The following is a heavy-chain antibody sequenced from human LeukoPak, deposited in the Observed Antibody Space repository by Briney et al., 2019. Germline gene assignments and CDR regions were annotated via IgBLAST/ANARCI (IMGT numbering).Heavy chain of an antibody. J-gene: IGHJ4*02. CDR2: ISSRSGTI. CDR3: AKDLYYSDSSGYYGAFDC. Sequence: GGSLRLSCAASGFSLITYTVNWVRQGPGKGLEWVSSISSRSGTIYYADSVKGRFTISRDNFKNTVYLEMNSLRAEDTAVYYCAKDLYYSDSSGYYGAFDCWGQGTLVTVSS. CDR1: GFSLITYT. D-gene: IGHD3-22*01. V-gene: IGHV3-48*01.